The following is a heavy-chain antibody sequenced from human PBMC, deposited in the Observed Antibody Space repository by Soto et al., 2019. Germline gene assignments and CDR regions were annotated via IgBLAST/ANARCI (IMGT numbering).Heavy chain of an antibody. CDR2: INSDGSST. Sequence: EVQLVESGGGLVQPGGSLRLSCAASGFTFSSYWMHWVRQAPGKGLVWVSRINSDGSSTSHADSVKGRFTISRDNAKNPLYLQMNSLRAEDTAVYYCARRAGDYGDFLYWGQGTLVTVSS. CDR3: ARRAGDYGDFLY. D-gene: IGHD4-17*01. CDR1: GFTFSSYW. V-gene: IGHV3-74*01. J-gene: IGHJ4*02.